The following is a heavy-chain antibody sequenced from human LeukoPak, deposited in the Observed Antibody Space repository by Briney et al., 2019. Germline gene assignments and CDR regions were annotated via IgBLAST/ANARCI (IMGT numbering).Heavy chain of an antibody. CDR2: IYYSGST. Sequence: SETLSLTCTVSGNSISSYYWSWIRQPPGKGLEWIGYIYYSGSTNYNPSLKSRVTISVDTSKNQFSLKLSSVTAADTAVYYCARGRSFKFDYWGQGTLVTVSS. J-gene: IGHJ4*02. CDR1: GNSISSYY. V-gene: IGHV4-59*12. D-gene: IGHD6-13*01. CDR3: ARGRSFKFDY.